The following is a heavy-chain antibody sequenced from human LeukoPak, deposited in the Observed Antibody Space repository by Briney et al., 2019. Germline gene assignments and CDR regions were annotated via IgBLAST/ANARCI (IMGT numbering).Heavy chain of an antibody. CDR2: ISGSGGST. J-gene: IGHJ5*02. D-gene: IGHD3-22*01. CDR1: GFTFSSYA. V-gene: IGHV3-23*01. Sequence: GGSLRLSCAASGFTFSSYAMSWVRQAPGKGLEWVSAISGSGGSTYYADSVKGRFTISRDNAKNSLYLQMNSLRAEDTAVYYCARALIVVVHNWFDPWGQGTLVTVSS. CDR3: ARALIVVVHNWFDP.